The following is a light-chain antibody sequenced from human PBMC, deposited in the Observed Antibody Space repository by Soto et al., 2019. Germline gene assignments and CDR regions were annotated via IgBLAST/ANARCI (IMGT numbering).Light chain of an antibody. Sequence: EVVMTQSPATLSVSPGERATLSCRASQSVSSDLAWYQHKPGQAPRLLIYGASMRATGIPARFRGSGSGTHFTITISSLQSEDFAVYYCQQYNNWPPLTFGGGTKVEIK. CDR3: QQYNNWPPLT. CDR1: QSVSSD. V-gene: IGKV3-15*01. J-gene: IGKJ4*01. CDR2: GAS.